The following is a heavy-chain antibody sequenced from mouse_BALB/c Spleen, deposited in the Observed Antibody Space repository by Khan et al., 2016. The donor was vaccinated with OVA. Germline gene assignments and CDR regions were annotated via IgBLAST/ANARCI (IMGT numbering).Heavy chain of an antibody. D-gene: IGHD3-2*02. Sequence: VQLVESGTELVRPGASVKLSCKTSGYIFTSYWIHWVKQRSGPGLEWIARIYPGTGNTYYSEKFNDKASLTADKSSSTAYMHLSSLKSEDSAVYFCAREEALYYFDYWGQGTTLTVSS. V-gene: IGHV1-76*01. CDR3: AREEALYYFDY. CDR1: GYIFTSYW. J-gene: IGHJ2*01. CDR2: IYPGTGNT.